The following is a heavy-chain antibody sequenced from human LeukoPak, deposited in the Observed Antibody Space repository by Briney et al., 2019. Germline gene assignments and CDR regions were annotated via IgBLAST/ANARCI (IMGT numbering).Heavy chain of an antibody. CDR3: ATRVGPRVDY. J-gene: IGHJ4*02. D-gene: IGHD2-2*01. CDR2: IYYSGST. V-gene: IGHV4-61*01. CDR1: GGSVSSGSYY. Sequence: SETLSLTCTVSGGSVSSGSYYWSWIRQPPGKGLEWIGYIYYSGSTNYNPSLKSRVTMSVDTSKNQFSLKLSSVTAADTAVHYCATRVGPRVDYWGQGTLVTVSS.